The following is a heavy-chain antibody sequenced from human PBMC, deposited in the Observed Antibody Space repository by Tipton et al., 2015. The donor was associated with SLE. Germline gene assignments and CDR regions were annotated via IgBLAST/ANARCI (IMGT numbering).Heavy chain of an antibody. CDR1: GGSFSGYY. CDR3: ARASLGGYFDY. D-gene: IGHD3-16*01. V-gene: IGHV4-59*01. J-gene: IGHJ4*02. CDR2: IYYSGST. Sequence: LRLSCAVYGGSFSGYYWSWIRQPPGKGLEWIGYIYYSGSTNYNPSLKSRVTISVDTSKNQFSLKLSSVTAADTAVYYCARASLGGYFDYWGQGTLVTVSS.